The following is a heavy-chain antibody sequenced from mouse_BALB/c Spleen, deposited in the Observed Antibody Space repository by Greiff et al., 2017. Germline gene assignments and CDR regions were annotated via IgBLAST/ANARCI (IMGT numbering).Heavy chain of an antibody. CDR3: ARTDYYGSSFSYWYFDV. CDR1: GFSLTGYG. Sequence: VKLMESGPGLVAPSQSLSITCTVSGFSLTGYGVNWVRQPPGKGLEWLGMIWGDGSTDYNSALKSRLSISKDNSKSQVFLKMNSLQTDDTARYYCARTDYYGSSFSYWYFDVWGAGTTVTVSS. D-gene: IGHD1-1*01. J-gene: IGHJ1*01. V-gene: IGHV2-6-7*01. CDR2: IWGDGST.